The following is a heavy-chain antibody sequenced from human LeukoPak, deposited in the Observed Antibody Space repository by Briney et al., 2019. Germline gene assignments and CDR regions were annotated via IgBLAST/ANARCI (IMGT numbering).Heavy chain of an antibody. V-gene: IGHV1-18*04. CDR3: ARAVGWFDP. J-gene: IGHJ5*02. CDR2: ISAYNGNT. Sequence: ASVKVSCTASGYTFTGYYMHWVRQAPGQGLEWMGWISAYNGNTNYAQKLQGRVTMTTDTSTSTAYMELRSLRSDDTAVRYCARAVGWFDPWGQGTLVTVSS. CDR1: GYTFTGYY.